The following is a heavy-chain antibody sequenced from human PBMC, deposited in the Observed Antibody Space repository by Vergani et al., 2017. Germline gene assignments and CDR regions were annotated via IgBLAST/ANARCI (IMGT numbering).Heavy chain of an antibody. CDR3: ARDIERWLQFFGWGEFPLDY. CDR2: ISAYTGNT. J-gene: IGHJ4*02. Sequence: QVQLVQSGAEVKKPGASVKVSCKASGYTFTSYGISWVRQAPGQGLEWMGWISAYTGNTNYAQKLQGRVTMTTDTSTSTAYMELRSLRSDDTAVYYCARDIERWLQFFGWGEFPLDYWGQGTLVTVSS. V-gene: IGHV1-18*01. CDR1: GYTFTSYG. D-gene: IGHD5-24*01.